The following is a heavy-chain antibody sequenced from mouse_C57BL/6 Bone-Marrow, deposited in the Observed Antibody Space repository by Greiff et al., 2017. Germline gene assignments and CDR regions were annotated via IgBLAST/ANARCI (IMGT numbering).Heavy chain of an antibody. CDR2: LDPENGDT. Sequence: EVQLQQSGAELVRPGASVKLSCTASGFNIKDDYMHWVKQRPEQGLEWIGWLDPENGDTEYASKFQGKATITADTSSNTAYLQLSSLTSEDTAVSYCTSLSRYISVWGTETPLTVSS. D-gene: IGHD1-1*01. CDR3: TSLSRYISV. V-gene: IGHV14-4*01. J-gene: IGHJ1*03. CDR1: GFNIKDDY.